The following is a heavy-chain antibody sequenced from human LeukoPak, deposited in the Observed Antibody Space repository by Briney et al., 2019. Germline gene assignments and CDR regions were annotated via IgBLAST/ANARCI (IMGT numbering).Heavy chain of an antibody. J-gene: IGHJ4*02. D-gene: IGHD5-24*01. CDR3: AKSRPMAYYFDY. CDR2: FSGSGGST. CDR1: GFTFSSYA. V-gene: IGHV3-23*01. Sequence: GGSLRLSCAASGFTFSSYAMSWVRQAPGKGLEWVSAFSGSGGSTYYADPVKGRFTISRDNSRNTLYLQMNSLRADDTAVYYCAKSRPMAYYFDYWGQGTLVTVSS.